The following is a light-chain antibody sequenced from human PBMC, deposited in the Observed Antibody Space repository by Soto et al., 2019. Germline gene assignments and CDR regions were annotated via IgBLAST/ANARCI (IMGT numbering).Light chain of an antibody. CDR3: QQYDNWPLT. V-gene: IGKV3-15*01. J-gene: IGKJ4*01. Sequence: EVVMTQSPATLSVSPGEGATLSCRASQSVRSNLAWYQKKPGQSHRLLIYGASTRATAVPARFSGSGSGTEFTRTISSLQSEDFAVYYCQQYDNWPLTFGGGTQVEIK. CDR1: QSVRSN. CDR2: GAS.